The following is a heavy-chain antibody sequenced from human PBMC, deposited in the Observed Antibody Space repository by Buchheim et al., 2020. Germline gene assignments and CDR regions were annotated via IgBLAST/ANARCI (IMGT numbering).Heavy chain of an antibody. CDR3: ARGVLLWFGELLEQGGYFDY. J-gene: IGHJ4*02. V-gene: IGHV1-46*03. Sequence: QVQLVQSGAEVKKPGASVKVSCKASGYTFTSYYMHWVRQAPGQGLEWMGIINPSGGSTSYAQKFQGRVTMTRDTSTSTVYMELSSLRSEDTAVYYCARGVLLWFGELLEQGGYFDYWGQGTL. D-gene: IGHD3-10*01. CDR1: GYTFTSYY. CDR2: INPSGGST.